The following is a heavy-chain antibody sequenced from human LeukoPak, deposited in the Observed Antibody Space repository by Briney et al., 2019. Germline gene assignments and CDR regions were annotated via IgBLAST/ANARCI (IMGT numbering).Heavy chain of an antibody. CDR1: GFTFSSYG. D-gene: IGHD3-22*01. CDR3: ARERAYYYDSSGDNWFDP. V-gene: IGHV3-33*01. CDR2: IWYDGSNK. Sequence: GGSLRLSCAASGFTFSSYGMHWVRQAPGKGLEWVAVIWYDGSNKYYADSVKGRFTISRDNSKNTLYLQMNSLRAEDAAVYYCARERAYYYDSSGDNWFDPWGQGTLVTVSS. J-gene: IGHJ5*02.